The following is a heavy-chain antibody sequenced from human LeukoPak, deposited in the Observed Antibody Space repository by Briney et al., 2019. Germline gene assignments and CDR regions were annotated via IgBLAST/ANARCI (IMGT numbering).Heavy chain of an antibody. Sequence: SVKVSCKASGGTFSSYAISWVRQAPGQGLEWMGRIIPIFGTANYAQKFQGRVTITTDESTSTAYMELSSLRSEDTAVYYCATSIMITFAGVEYRDYWGQGTLVTVSS. CDR1: GGTFSSYA. CDR3: ATSIMITFAGVEYRDY. V-gene: IGHV1-69*05. D-gene: IGHD3-16*01. J-gene: IGHJ4*02. CDR2: IIPIFGTA.